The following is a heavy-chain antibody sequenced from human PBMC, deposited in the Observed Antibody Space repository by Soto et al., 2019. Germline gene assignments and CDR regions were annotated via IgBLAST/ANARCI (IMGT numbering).Heavy chain of an antibody. J-gene: IGHJ5*01. V-gene: IGHV3-23*01. D-gene: IGHD5-12*01. CDR3: AKVPIIVATIFDF. CDR1: GFTFSSFA. Sequence: PGGSLRLCCAASGFTFSSFAMSWVRQAPGKGLEWVSAISGSGGSTYYADSVKGRFTISRDNSKNTLYLQMNSLRAEDTAVYYCAKVPIIVATIFDFWGQGTLVTVSS. CDR2: ISGSGGST.